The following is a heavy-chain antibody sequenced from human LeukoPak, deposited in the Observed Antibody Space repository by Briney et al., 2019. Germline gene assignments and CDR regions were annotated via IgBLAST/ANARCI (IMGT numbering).Heavy chain of an antibody. J-gene: IGHJ1*01. CDR3: ARGGAARLHFQN. Sequence: PSETLSLTCTVSGGSIISNNHYWGWTRQPPGKGLEWFGSISYSGNTAYNPSLQSRVTMSVDTSKNQFSLNLNSVTAADTAVYYCARGGAARLHFQNWGQGTLVTVSS. D-gene: IGHD6-6*01. CDR1: GGSIISNNHY. V-gene: IGHV4-39*07. CDR2: ISYSGNT.